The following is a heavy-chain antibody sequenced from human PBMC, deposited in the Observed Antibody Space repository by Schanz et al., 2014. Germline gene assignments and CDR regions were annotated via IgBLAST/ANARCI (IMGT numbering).Heavy chain of an antibody. D-gene: IGHD6-19*01. J-gene: IGHJ4*02. Sequence: EVQLVESGGGLVKPGGSLRLSCAASGFTFNNFGMNWVRQAPGKGLEWVSAISGSGGDTYYADSVEGRFTISRDNAKNTLYLQMNSLRPEDTALYYCVGIHVAVAEACYWGQGALVIVS. CDR2: ISGSGGDT. V-gene: IGHV3-21*01. CDR1: GFTFNNFG. CDR3: VGIHVAVAEACY.